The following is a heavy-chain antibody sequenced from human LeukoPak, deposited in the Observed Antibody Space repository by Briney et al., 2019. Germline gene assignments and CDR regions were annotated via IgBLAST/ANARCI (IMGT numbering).Heavy chain of an antibody. CDR2: ISSSSSTI. D-gene: IGHD4-23*01. J-gene: IGHJ4*02. V-gene: IGHV3-48*01. Sequence: PGGSLRLSCAASGFTFSSYSMNWVRQAPGKGLEWVSYISSSSSTIYYADSVKGRFTISRDNAKNSLYLQMNSLRAEDTAVYYCAKKSPYGGNSNWGQGTLVTVSS. CDR3: AKKSPYGGNSN. CDR1: GFTFSSYS.